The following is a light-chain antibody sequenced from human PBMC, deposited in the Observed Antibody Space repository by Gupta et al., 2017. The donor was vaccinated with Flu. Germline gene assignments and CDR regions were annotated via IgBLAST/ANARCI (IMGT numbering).Light chain of an antibody. CDR1: SSNIGSNT. J-gene: IGLJ3*02. V-gene: IGLV1-44*01. CDR3: STSDASLNSWV. Sequence: SSNIGSNTVNWSQQLPETNSNLLINNNIKRPSRVPDECSASKTATSAALAISALQSEEEADYYCSTSDASLNSWVFGGGTKLTVL. CDR2: NNI.